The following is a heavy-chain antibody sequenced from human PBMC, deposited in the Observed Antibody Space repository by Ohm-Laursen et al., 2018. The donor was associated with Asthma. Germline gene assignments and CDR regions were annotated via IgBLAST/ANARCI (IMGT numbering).Heavy chain of an antibody. V-gene: IGHV1-69-2*01. D-gene: IGHD3-16*01. Sequence: ASVKVSCNASGYTFTSYYMHWVQQAPGKGLEWMGLVDPEDGETIYAEKFQGRVTITADTSTDTAYMELSSLRSEDTAVYYCEVMSAGADYGDYWGQGTLVTVSS. CDR2: VDPEDGET. J-gene: IGHJ4*02. CDR1: GYTFTSYY. CDR3: EVMSAGADYGDY.